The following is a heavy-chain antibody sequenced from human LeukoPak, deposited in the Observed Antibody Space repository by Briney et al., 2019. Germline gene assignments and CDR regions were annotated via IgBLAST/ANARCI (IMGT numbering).Heavy chain of an antibody. CDR2: IYTSGST. D-gene: IGHD3-3*01. V-gene: IGHV4-4*07. CDR1: GGSISSYY. J-gene: IGHJ4*02. CDR3: ASGYDARAAFFVY. Sequence: SETLSLTCTVSGGSISSYYWSWIRQPAGKGLEWIGRIYTSGSTNYNPSLKSRVTMSVDTSKSQFSLKLSSVSAADTAVYYCASGYDARAAFFVYWGQGTLVTVSS.